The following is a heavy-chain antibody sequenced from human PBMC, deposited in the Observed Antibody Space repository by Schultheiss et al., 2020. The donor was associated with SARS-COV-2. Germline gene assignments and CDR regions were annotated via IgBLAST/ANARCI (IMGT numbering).Heavy chain of an antibody. CDR1: GFTFSSYS. V-gene: IGHV3-21*01. CDR3: VRGRAGGVYDFWSGYFDY. CDR2: ISSSSSYI. Sequence: GGSLRLSCAASGFTFSSYSMNWVRQAPGKGLEWVSSISSSSSYIYYADSVKGRFIISRDNSRNFLYQQMNSLRPEDMAVYYCVRGRAGGVYDFWSGYFDYWGQGTLVTVSS. J-gene: IGHJ4*02. D-gene: IGHD3-3*01.